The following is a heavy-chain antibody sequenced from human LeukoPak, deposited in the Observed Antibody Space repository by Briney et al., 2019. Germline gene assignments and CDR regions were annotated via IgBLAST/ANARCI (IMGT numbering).Heavy chain of an antibody. CDR3: ARLSSHYGDYKVDP. D-gene: IGHD4-17*01. CDR2: INPHSGKT. CDR1: GYPFRNYD. Sequence: ASVKVSCKTSGYPFRNYDINWVRQATGQGLEWMGWINPHSGKTGYAQKFQGRVTMTTDTSANTAYMDLSSLRSEDTAVYYCARLSSHYGDYKVDPWGQGTPVTVSS. V-gene: IGHV1-8*01. J-gene: IGHJ5*02.